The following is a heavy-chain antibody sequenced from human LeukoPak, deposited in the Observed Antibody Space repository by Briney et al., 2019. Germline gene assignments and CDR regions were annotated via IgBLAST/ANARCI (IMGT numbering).Heavy chain of an antibody. J-gene: IGHJ4*02. D-gene: IGHD4/OR15-4a*01. V-gene: IGHV1-2*02. CDR3: ARDGALDY. CDR2: INPNSGDT. CDR1: GYTFTGYY. Sequence: ASVKVSCKASGYTFTGYYMHWVRQAPGQGLEWMGWINPNSGDTRCTQRFQGRVTITRDTSISTAYMELSRLSSDDTAVYYCARDGALDYWGQGTWVTVSS.